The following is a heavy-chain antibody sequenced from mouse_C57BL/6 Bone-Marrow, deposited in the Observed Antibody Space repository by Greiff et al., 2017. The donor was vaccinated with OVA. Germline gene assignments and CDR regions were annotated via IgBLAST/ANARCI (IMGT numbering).Heavy chain of an antibody. V-gene: IGHV1-80*01. CDR2: IYPGDGDT. CDR1: GYAFSSYW. J-gene: IGHJ2*01. CDR3: AREDYYGSSYGY. Sequence: QVQLQQSGAELVKPGASVKISCKASGYAFSSYWMNWVKQRPGKGLEWIGQIYPGDGDTNYNGKFKGKATLAADKSASTAYMQLSSLTSEDSAVYIIAREDYYGSSYGYWGQGTTLTVSS. D-gene: IGHD1-1*01.